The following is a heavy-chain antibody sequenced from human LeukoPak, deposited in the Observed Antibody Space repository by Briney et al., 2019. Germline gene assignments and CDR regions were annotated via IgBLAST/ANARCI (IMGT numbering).Heavy chain of an antibody. V-gene: IGHV3-30*18. CDR3: AKEDSGWSLDY. J-gene: IGHJ4*02. CDR1: GFTFSSYG. Sequence: PGGSLRLSCAASGFTFSSYGMHWIRQAPGKGLEWVAVISYDASNKYYADSVKGRFTISRDNSKNTLYLQMNSLRAEDTAVYYCAKEDSGWSLDYWGQGTLVTVSS. CDR2: ISYDASNK. D-gene: IGHD6-19*01.